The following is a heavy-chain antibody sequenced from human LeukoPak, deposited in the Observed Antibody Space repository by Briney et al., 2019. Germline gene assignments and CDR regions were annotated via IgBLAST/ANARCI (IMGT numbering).Heavy chain of an antibody. V-gene: IGHV1-46*01. CDR3: ARDEVLTPGGKYYDILTGYGNY. J-gene: IGHJ4*02. CDR2: INPSGGST. D-gene: IGHD3-9*01. CDR1: GYTFTSYY. Sequence: ASVKVSCKASGYTFTSYYIHWVRQAPGQGLEWMGIINPSGGSTSYAQKFQGRVTMTRDTSTSTVYMELSSLRSEDTAVYYCARDEVLTPGGKYYDILTGYGNYWGQGTLVTVSS.